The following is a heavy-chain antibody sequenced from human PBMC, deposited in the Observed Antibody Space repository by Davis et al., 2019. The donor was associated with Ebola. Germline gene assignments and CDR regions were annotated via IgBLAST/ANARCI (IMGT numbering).Heavy chain of an antibody. D-gene: IGHD3-16*01. CDR3: ARVGGSTVWDYFDY. CDR2: INAGNGNT. Sequence: ASVKVSCKASGYTFASYAMQWVRQAPGQRLEWMGWINAGNGNTKYSQKFQGRVTITRDTSASTAYMELSSLRSEDTAVYYCARVGGSTVWDYFDYWGQGTLVTVSS. CDR1: GYTFASYA. J-gene: IGHJ4*02. V-gene: IGHV1-3*01.